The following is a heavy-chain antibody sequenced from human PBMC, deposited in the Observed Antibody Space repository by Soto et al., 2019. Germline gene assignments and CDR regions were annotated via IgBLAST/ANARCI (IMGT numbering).Heavy chain of an antibody. D-gene: IGHD5-12*01. Sequence: QVQLVQSGAEVKKPGASVKVSCKASGYTFSSYYLHWVRQAPGQGLEWMGIINPSGGTTSYAQKFQGRVTMTRDTSTSTVYMELSSLRSEDTAVYYFAGGRERWLQLDYWGQGTLVTVSS. CDR1: GYTFSSYY. CDR2: INPSGGTT. J-gene: IGHJ4*02. CDR3: AGGRERWLQLDY. V-gene: IGHV1-46*01.